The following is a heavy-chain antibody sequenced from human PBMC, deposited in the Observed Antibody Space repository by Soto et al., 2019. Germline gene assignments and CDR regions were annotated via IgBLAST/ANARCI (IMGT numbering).Heavy chain of an antibody. J-gene: IGHJ4*02. CDR3: ARGTNYDYVWGSYRYKSILDY. D-gene: IGHD3-16*02. V-gene: IGHV3-30*03. CDR1: GFTFSTYG. Sequence: HPGGSLRLSCAASGFTFSTYGMHWVRQAPGKGLEWVAVISYDGSNKYYADSVKGRFTISRDNSKNTLFLQMNSLRAEDTAVYYCARGTNYDYVWGSYRYKSILDYWGQGTLVTVSS. CDR2: ISYDGSNK.